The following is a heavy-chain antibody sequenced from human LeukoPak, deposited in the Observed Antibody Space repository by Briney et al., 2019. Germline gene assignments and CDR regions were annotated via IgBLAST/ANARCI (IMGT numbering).Heavy chain of an antibody. Sequence: SQTLSLTCGISGDRVSTDTAAWNWLRQSPSRGLEWLGRTYYRTKWYNDYAESVNGRITVNADTSRNQISLHLNFVIPEDTAVYYCARTDRDYFDTSDYDAFDLWGQGTPVTVSS. J-gene: IGHJ3*01. CDR3: ARTDRDYFDTSDYDAFDL. D-gene: IGHD3-22*01. CDR1: GDRVSTDTAA. CDR2: TYYRTKWYN. V-gene: IGHV6-1*01.